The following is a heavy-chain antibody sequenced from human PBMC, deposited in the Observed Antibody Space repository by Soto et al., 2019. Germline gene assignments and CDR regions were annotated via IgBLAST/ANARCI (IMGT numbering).Heavy chain of an antibody. CDR1: GFTFDDYT. CDR2: ISWDGGST. Sequence: EVQLVESGGVVVQPGGSLRLSCAASGFTFDDYTMHWVRQAPGKGLEWVSLISWDGGSTYYVDSVKGRFTISRDNSKNSLYLQMNSLRTEDTALYYCAKEGSGWYRGGMDYWGQGTLVTVSS. J-gene: IGHJ4*02. V-gene: IGHV3-43*01. CDR3: AKEGSGWYRGGMDY. D-gene: IGHD6-19*01.